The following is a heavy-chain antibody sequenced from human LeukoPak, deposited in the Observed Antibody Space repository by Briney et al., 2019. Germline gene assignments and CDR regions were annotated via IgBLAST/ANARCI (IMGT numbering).Heavy chain of an antibody. CDR2: ISGSGGDT. J-gene: IGHJ3*02. Sequence: GGSLRLSCAASGFTFSSYAMSWVRQAPGKGLEWVSAISGSGGDTYYADSVKGRFTISRDNSKNTLYLQMNSLRAEDTVVYYCAKSVVVVVPAALDAFDIWGQGTMVTVSS. CDR3: AKSVVVVVPAALDAFDI. CDR1: GFTFSSYA. D-gene: IGHD2-2*01. V-gene: IGHV3-23*01.